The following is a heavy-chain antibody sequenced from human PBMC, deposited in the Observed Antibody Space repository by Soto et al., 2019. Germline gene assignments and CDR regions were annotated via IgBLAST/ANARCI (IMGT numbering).Heavy chain of an antibody. Sequence: SETLSLTCAVYGGSFSCYYWSWIRQPPGKGLEWIGEINHSGSTNYNPSLKSRVTISVDTSKNQFSLKLSSVTAAETAVYYCARDGPGMDVWGQGTTVTVSS. J-gene: IGHJ6*02. CDR3: ARDGPGMDV. CDR1: GGSFSCYY. CDR2: INHSGST. V-gene: IGHV4-34*01.